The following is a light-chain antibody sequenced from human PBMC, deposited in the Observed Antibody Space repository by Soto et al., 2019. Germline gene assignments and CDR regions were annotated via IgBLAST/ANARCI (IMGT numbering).Light chain of an antibody. V-gene: IGKV3-15*01. CDR2: YAS. Sequence: EIVMTQSPATLSVSPGERATLSCRASQSVNSNLAWYQQKPGQAPRLLIYYASTRATGIPARFSGSGSGTEFTLTISSLQSEDFAVYYCQQYNNWYTFGQGTKLEIK. J-gene: IGKJ2*01. CDR1: QSVNSN. CDR3: QQYNNWYT.